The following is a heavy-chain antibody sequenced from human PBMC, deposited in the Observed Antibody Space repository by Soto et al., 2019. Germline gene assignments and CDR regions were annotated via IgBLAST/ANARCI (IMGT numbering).Heavy chain of an antibody. CDR2: IRRIAYGGTT. J-gene: IGHJ4*02. CDR1: GFNFAAYT. V-gene: IGHV3-49*04. CDR3: SRSLAIDFDS. Sequence: PGGSLRLSCSASGFNFAAYTMGWVRLTPGKGLEWVGFIRRIAYGGTTDYAASVKGRFTISRDDSRKIVYLQMSRLKIEDTAVYYCSRSLAIDFDSWGQGTLVTVSS.